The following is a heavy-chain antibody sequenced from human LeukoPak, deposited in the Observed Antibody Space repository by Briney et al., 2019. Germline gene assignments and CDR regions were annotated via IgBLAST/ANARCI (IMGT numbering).Heavy chain of an antibody. V-gene: IGHV4-34*01. CDR2: INHSGST. CDR3: ARGPRSDFWSGYYFGNWFDP. CDR1: GGSFSGYY. J-gene: IGHJ5*02. Sequence: SETLSLTCAVYGGSFSGYYWSWIRQPPGKGLEWIGEINHSGSTNYNPSLKSRVTISVDTSKNQFSLKLSSVTAADTAVYYCARGPRSDFWSGYYFGNWFDPWGQGTLVTVSS. D-gene: IGHD3-3*01.